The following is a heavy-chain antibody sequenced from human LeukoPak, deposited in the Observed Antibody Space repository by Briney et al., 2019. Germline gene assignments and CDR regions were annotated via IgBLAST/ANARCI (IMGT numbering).Heavy chain of an antibody. CDR2: ISGSGGST. V-gene: IGHV3-23*01. CDR3: ARDSRGSGWYRGEGY. D-gene: IGHD6-19*01. Sequence: GGSLRLSCAASGFTFSIYAMTWVRQAPGKGLEWVSVISGSGGSTYYADSVKGRFTISRDNSKNTLYLQMNSLRAEDTAVYYCARDSRGSGWYRGEGYWGQGTLVTVSS. CDR1: GFTFSIYA. J-gene: IGHJ4*02.